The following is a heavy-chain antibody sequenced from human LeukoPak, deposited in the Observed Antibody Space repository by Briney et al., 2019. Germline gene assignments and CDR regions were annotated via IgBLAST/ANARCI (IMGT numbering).Heavy chain of an antibody. CDR2: IYHSGGS. J-gene: IGHJ5*02. CDR3: AKAGTTGIHHWFDP. Sequence: SETLSLTCVVSGYSISNDYYWGWIRQPPGKGLEWIGNIYHSGGSYYNPSLKSRVTILVDTSKNQFSLKLSSVTTADTAVYYCAKAGTTGIHHWFDPWGQGNLVTVSS. D-gene: IGHD1-1*01. V-gene: IGHV4-38-2*01. CDR1: GYSISNDYY.